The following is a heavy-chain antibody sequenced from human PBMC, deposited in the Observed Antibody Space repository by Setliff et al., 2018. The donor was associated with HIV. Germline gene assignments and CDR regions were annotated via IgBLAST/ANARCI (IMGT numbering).Heavy chain of an antibody. D-gene: IGHD1-1*01. CDR3: AKEGRVTTAFDL. CDR2: ISWNTFNI. CDR1: GFNFDDYA. J-gene: IGHJ5*02. V-gene: IGHV3-9*01. Sequence: GGSLRLSCAASGFNFDDYAMHWVRQAPGQGLEWVSGISWNTFNIAYADSVKGRFTISRDNAKNSLYLQMNSLRDDDTALYYCAKEGRVTTAFDLWGQGTLVTVSS.